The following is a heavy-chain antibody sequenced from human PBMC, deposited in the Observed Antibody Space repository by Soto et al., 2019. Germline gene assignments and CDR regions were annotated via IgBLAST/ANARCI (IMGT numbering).Heavy chain of an antibody. CDR3: AREEALITMVRGVIIIWRPMDV. D-gene: IGHD3-10*01. Sequence: PGGSLRLSCAAAGFTFSSYWMHWARQAPGKGLVWVSRINSDGSSTSYADSVKGRFTISRDNAKNTLYLQMNSLRAEDTAVYYCAREEALITMVRGVIIIWRPMDVWGQGTTVTVSS. CDR2: INSDGSST. CDR1: GFTFSSYW. J-gene: IGHJ6*02. V-gene: IGHV3-74*01.